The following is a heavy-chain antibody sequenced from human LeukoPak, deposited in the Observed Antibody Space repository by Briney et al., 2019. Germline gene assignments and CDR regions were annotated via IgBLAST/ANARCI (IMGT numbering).Heavy chain of an antibody. Sequence: KTSETLSLTCVVYGGSFSGYYWSWIRQPPGKGLEWIGEIDQSGTTNYNPSLKSRVTISIDTSKKQFSLTLTSMTAADTAVYYCARVPHYHFGYGYFDTWGQGTRVTVSS. CDR1: GGSFSGYY. CDR3: ARVPHYHFGYGYFDT. V-gene: IGHV4-34*01. D-gene: IGHD3-3*01. CDR2: IDQSGTT. J-gene: IGHJ4*02.